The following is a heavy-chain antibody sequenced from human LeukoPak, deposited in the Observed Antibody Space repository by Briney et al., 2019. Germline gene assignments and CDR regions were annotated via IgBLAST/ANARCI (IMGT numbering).Heavy chain of an antibody. J-gene: IGHJ5*02. CDR2: ISSSGSTI. D-gene: IGHD3-10*01. CDR1: GFTFSSYE. Sequence: PGGSLRLSCAASGFTFSSYEMNWVRQAPGKGLEWVSYISSSGSTIYYADSVKGRFTISRDNAKNSLYLQMNSLRAEDTAVYYCARAVYYGSGSYYNWFDPWGQGTLVTVSS. CDR3: ARAVYYGSGSYYNWFDP. V-gene: IGHV3-48*03.